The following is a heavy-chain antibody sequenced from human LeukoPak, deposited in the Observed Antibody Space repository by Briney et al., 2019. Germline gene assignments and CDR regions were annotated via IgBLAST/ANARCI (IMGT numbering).Heavy chain of an antibody. J-gene: IGHJ4*02. CDR2: ISSISRYI. D-gene: IGHD2-2*01. CDR3: ASLGSRHCTSTTCYDY. V-gene: IGHV3-21*01. Sequence: PGGSLRLSCAASGFTFSSYSMNWVRQAPGKGLEWVSSISSISRYIYYADSVKGRFTISRDNAKNSLYLHMNSLRAEDTAVYYCASLGSRHCTSTTCYDYWGQGTLVTVSS. CDR1: GFTFSSYS.